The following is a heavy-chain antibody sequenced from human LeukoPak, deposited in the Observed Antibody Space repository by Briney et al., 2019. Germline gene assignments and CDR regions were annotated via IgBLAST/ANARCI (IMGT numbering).Heavy chain of an antibody. Sequence: GGSLRLSCAASGFTFSSFHMTWVRQAPGKGLEWVATIKQDGSDKHYVDSVKGRFIISRDNAKNSLYLQMNSLRAEDTAVYYCARTTILDYWGQGTLVTVSS. V-gene: IGHV3-7*01. CDR2: IKQDGSDK. D-gene: IGHD4-17*01. CDR1: GFTFSSFH. CDR3: ARTTILDY. J-gene: IGHJ4*02.